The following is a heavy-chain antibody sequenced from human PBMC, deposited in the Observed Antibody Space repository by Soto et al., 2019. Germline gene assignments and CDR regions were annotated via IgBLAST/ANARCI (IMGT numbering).Heavy chain of an antibody. D-gene: IGHD4-17*01. V-gene: IGHV3-23*01. CDR1: VFIVSTYA. J-gene: IGHJ3*02. CDR2: ITSIGDSA. Sequence: GGSLRLCCAASVFIVSTYAMNWVRQAPGKGLEWVSAITSIGDSAYYAESVRGRFTISRDNSINTLYLQMRSLRPEDTAVYYCAHPRGYGVFDAVDIWGQGTMVNVSS. CDR3: AHPRGYGVFDAVDI.